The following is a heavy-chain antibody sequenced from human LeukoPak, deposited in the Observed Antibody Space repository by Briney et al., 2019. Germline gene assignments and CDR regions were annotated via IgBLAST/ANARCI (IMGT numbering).Heavy chain of an antibody. D-gene: IGHD2-15*01. Sequence: SVKVSCEASGGTFSSYAISWVRQAPGQGLEWMGGIIPIFGTANYAQKFQGRVTITTDESTSTAYMELSSLRSEDTAVYYCARAQLGYCSGGSCYIGHYYYYMDVWGKGTTVTVSS. J-gene: IGHJ6*03. CDR3: ARAQLGYCSGGSCYIGHYYYYMDV. CDR1: GGTFSSYA. CDR2: IIPIFGTA. V-gene: IGHV1-69*05.